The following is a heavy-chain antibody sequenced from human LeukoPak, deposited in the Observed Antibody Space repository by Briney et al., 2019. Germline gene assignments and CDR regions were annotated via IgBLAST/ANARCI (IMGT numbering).Heavy chain of an antibody. Sequence: GGSLRLSCAASGFTFSSYAMSWVRQAPGKGLEWVSAISGSGGSTYYADSVKGRFTISRDNSKNTLYLQMNSLRAEDTAVYYCASPPPDPFTPPAPFDYGGRGTLVTISS. J-gene: IGHJ4*02. CDR3: ASPPPDPFTPPAPFDY. CDR2: ISGSGGST. V-gene: IGHV3-23*01. CDR1: GFTFSSYA.